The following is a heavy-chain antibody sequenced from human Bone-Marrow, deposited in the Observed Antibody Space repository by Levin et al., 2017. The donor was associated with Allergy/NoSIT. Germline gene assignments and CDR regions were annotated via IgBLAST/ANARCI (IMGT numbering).Heavy chain of an antibody. CDR2: IDWDDDK. Sequence: SGPTLVKPTQTLTLTCTFSGFSLSTSGMCVSWIRQPPGKALEWLALIDWDDDKYYSTSLKTRLTISKDTSKNQVVLTMTNMDPVDTATYYCARSTYYYDSSGYYYDGDAFDIWGQGTMVTVSS. D-gene: IGHD3-22*01. J-gene: IGHJ3*02. CDR3: ARSTYYYDSSGYYYDGDAFDI. CDR1: GFSLSTSGMC. V-gene: IGHV2-70*01.